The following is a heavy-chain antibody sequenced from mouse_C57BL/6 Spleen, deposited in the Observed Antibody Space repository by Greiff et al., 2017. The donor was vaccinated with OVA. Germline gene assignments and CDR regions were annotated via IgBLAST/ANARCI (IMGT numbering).Heavy chain of an antibody. CDR1: GYTFTDYE. J-gene: IGHJ2*01. CDR3: TRDEVTTRCDY. V-gene: IGHV1-15*01. D-gene: IGHD2-2*01. CDR2: IDPETGGT. Sequence: VQLQQSGAELVRPGASVTLSCKASGYTFTDYEMHWVKQTPVHGLEWIGAIDPETGGTAYNQKFKGKAILTADKYSSTAYMELRSLTSEDSAGYYCTRDEVTTRCDYWGQGTTLTVSA.